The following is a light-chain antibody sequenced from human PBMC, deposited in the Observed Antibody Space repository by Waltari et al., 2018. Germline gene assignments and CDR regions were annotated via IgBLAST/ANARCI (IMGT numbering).Light chain of an antibody. J-gene: IGKJ4*01. CDR2: GAS. Sequence: IVMTQSPATLSVSPGERATLSCRASQVVAIKLAWYQPKPGQAPRLPCYGASTRATGIPARFSASGSGTEFTLTSNSRQSEDVAVYDCQHYNKWLRTFGGGTKVDIK. CDR3: QHYNKWLRT. CDR1: QVVAIK. V-gene: IGKV3-15*01.